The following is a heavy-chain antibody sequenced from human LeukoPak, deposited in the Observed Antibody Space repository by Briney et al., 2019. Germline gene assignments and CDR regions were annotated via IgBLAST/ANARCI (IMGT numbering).Heavy chain of an antibody. V-gene: IGHV4-30-4*08. Sequence: PSQTLSLTCTVSGGSISSGDYYWSWIRQPPGKGLEWIGYIYYSGSTYYNPSLKSRVTISVDTSKNQFSLKLSSVTAADTAVYYCARVAVDFWSGYCTDNYYYYYYMDVRGKGTTVTASS. CDR1: GGSISSGDYY. CDR2: IYYSGST. CDR3: ARVAVDFWSGYCTDNYYYYYYMDV. D-gene: IGHD3-3*01. J-gene: IGHJ6*03.